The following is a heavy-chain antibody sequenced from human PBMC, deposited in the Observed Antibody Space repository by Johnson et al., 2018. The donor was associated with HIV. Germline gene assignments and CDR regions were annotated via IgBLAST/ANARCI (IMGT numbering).Heavy chain of an antibody. Sequence: VQLVESGGGLVQPGGSLRLSCAASGFTFNNYWMTWVRQAPGKGLEWVANIQQGGNVTYYVDSVKGRFTISRDNAKNSLYLQVNSLRVEDTAVYYCAKLTGYDTSGPAHKDDFDIWGQGTMVTVSS. V-gene: IGHV3-7*01. CDR1: GFTFNNYW. CDR3: AKLTGYDTSGPAHKDDFDI. J-gene: IGHJ3*02. D-gene: IGHD3-22*01. CDR2: IQQGGNVT.